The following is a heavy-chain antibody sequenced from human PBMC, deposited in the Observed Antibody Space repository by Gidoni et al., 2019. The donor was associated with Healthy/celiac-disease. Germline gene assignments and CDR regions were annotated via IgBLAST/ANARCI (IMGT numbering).Heavy chain of an antibody. CDR2: ISYDGSNK. Sequence: GMHWVRQAPGKGLEWVAVISYDGSNKYYADSVKGRFTISRDNSKNTLYLQMNSLRAEDTAVYYCAKDSYSGRNYYYGMDVWGQGTTVTVSS. D-gene: IGHD5-18*01. V-gene: IGHV3-30*18. CDR3: AKDSYSGRNYYYGMDV. J-gene: IGHJ6*02. CDR1: G.